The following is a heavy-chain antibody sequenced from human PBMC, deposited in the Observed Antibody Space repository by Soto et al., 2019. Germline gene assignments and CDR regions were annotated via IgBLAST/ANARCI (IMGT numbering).Heavy chain of an antibody. CDR3: ARVGLGAFDAFDV. CDR1: GFTLSGYW. CDR2: INSDGSSR. D-gene: IGHD1-26*01. Sequence: LRLSCAASGFTLSGYWMHWVRQVPGKGLVWVSRINSDGSSRSYADSVKGRFTISRDNAKNTLHLQMNSLRAEDTAVYYCARVGLGAFDAFDVWGQGTLVTVSS. V-gene: IGHV3-74*01. J-gene: IGHJ3*01.